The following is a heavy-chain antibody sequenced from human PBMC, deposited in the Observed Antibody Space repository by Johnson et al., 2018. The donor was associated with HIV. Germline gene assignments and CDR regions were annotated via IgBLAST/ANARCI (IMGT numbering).Heavy chain of an antibody. CDR2: IYSGGTT. Sequence: VQLVESGGGLVQPGGSLRLSCAASGFTFSSYDMHWVRQATGKGLEWVSVIYSGGTTYYTDSVKGRFTISRDNPKNTLYLKMNSLRAEDTPVYYCAKSTRGNWGSCFDIWGQGTMVTVSS. CDR3: AKSTRGNWGSCFDI. J-gene: IGHJ3*02. D-gene: IGHD7-27*01. V-gene: IGHV3-66*01. CDR1: GFTFSSYD.